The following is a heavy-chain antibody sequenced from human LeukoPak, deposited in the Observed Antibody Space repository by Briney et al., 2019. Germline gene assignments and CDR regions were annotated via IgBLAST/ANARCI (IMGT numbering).Heavy chain of an antibody. V-gene: IGHV1-69*06. J-gene: IGHJ4*02. CDR3: ARGVSLDTAMVPTHY. D-gene: IGHD5-18*01. CDR2: IIPIFGTA. CDR1: GGTFSSYA. Sequence: SVKVSCKASGGTFSSYAISWVRQAPGQGLEWMGGIIPIFGTANYAQKFQGRVTITADKSTSTAYMELSSLRSEDTAVYYCARGVSLDTAMVPTHYWGQGTLVTVSS.